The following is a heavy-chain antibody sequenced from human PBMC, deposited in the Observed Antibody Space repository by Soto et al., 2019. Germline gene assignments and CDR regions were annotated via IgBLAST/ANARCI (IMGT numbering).Heavy chain of an antibody. CDR2: INHSGST. J-gene: IGHJ6*02. CDR1: GGSFSGYY. V-gene: IGHV4-34*01. Sequence: ETLSLTCAVYGGSFSGYYWSWIRQPPGKGLEWIGVINHSGSTNYNPSLKSRVTISVDTSKNQFSLKLSSVTAADTAVYYCARSRLDYYYYGMDVWGQGTTVTVSS. CDR3: ARSRLDYYYYGMDV.